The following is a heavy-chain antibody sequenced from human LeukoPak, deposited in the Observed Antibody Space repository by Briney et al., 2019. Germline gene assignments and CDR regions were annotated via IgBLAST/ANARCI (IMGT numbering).Heavy chain of an antibody. CDR3: ARQNSYVYYFDY. V-gene: IGHV4-39*01. CDR2: IFQSGST. D-gene: IGHD3-16*01. Sequence: SETLSLTCTVSGGSISSSSNYWAWIRQPPGKGLEWMGSIFQSGSTYYNPPLESRLTISIDTSKNQFSLKLTSVTAADTAVYYCARQNSYVYYFDYWGQGTLVTVSS. CDR1: GGSISSSSNY. J-gene: IGHJ4*02.